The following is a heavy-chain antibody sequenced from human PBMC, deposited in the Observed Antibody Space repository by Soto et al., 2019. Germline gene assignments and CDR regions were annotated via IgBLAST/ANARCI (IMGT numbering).Heavy chain of an antibody. CDR1: EFTFSLYV. CDR2: IYSGGST. D-gene: IGHD6-13*01. CDR3: ARDGGYSSSWTRGPKTAYYYYYGMDV. Sequence: GGSLRLSCVGSEFTFSLYVIGWVRQAPGKGPEWVSVIYSGGSTYYADSVKGRFTISRDNSKNTLYLQMNSLRAEDTAVYYCARDGGYSSSWTRGPKTAYYYYYGMDVWGQGTTVTVS. V-gene: IGHV3-53*01. J-gene: IGHJ6*02.